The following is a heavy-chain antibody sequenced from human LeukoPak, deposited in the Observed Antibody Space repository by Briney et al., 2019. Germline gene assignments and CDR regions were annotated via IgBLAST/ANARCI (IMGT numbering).Heavy chain of an antibody. CDR2: IIPIVGTT. V-gene: IGHV1-69*05. CDR3: SRRLHDYCNHRSYDTYYYMNV. Sequence: ASLKVSCKASGVAFSSYAISWVRQAPGQGLEWMGEIIPIVGTTNYAQTVQGRFTITTDESTNTSFMQLNSLRSEDTAVYYCSRRLHDYCNHRSYDTYYYMNVRSKGTTVTVPS. J-gene: IGHJ6*03. D-gene: IGHD4-11*01. CDR1: GVAFSSYA.